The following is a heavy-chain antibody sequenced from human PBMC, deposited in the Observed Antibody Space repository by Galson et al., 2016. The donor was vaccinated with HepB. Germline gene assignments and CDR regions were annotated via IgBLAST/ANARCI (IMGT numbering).Heavy chain of an antibody. CDR2: INPSGGRT. CDR1: GNTFTTYY. Sequence: SVKVSCKASGNTFTTYYFHWVRQAPGQGLEWIGIINPSGGRTVYAQKLQGRVTMTTDTSTSTVYMELSSPRSEDTAMYYCVRDTQPPDYGVGDSWGQGTLVTVSS. J-gene: IGHJ4*02. D-gene: IGHD4-17*01. CDR3: VRDTQPPDYGVGDS. V-gene: IGHV1-46*04.